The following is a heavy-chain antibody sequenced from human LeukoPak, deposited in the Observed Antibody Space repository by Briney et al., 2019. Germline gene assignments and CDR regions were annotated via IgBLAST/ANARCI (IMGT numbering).Heavy chain of an antibody. CDR1: GGSISSYY. J-gene: IGHJ4*02. D-gene: IGHD1/OR15-1a*01. V-gene: IGHV4-34*01. CDR3: ARRTTYTSYFDY. Sequence: SETLSLTCTVSGGSISSYYWSWIRQPPGKGLEWIGEINHSGSTNYNPSLKSRVTISVDTSKNQFSLKLSSVTAADTAVYYCARRTTYTSYFDYWGQGTLVTVSS. CDR2: INHSGST.